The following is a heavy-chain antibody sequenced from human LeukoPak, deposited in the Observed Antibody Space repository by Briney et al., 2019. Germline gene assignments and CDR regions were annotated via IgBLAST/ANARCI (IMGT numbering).Heavy chain of an antibody. CDR1: GFTFSSYW. CDR2: IKQDGSEK. Sequence: GGSLRLSCVASGFTFSSYWMSWVRQAPGKGLEWVANIKQDGSEKYYVDSVKGRFTISRDNAKNSLYLQMNSLRAEDTAVYYCARDYPRSIVVVPAAHDYWGQGTLVTVSS. CDR3: ARDYPRSIVVVPAAHDY. V-gene: IGHV3-7*01. J-gene: IGHJ4*02. D-gene: IGHD2-2*01.